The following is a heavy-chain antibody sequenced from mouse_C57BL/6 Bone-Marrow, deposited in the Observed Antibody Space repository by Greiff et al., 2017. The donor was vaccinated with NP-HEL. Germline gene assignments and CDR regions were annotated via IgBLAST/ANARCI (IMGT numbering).Heavy chain of an antibody. D-gene: IGHD2-5*01. J-gene: IGHJ3*01. CDR1: GYTFTSYG. Sequence: QVQLQQSGAELARPGASVKLSCKASGYTFTSYGISWVKQRTGQGLEWIGEIYPRSGNTYYNEKFKGKATLTADKSSSTAYMELRSLTSEDSAVYFCAKEAYYSNYWGQGTLVTVSA. CDR2: IYPRSGNT. CDR3: AKEAYYSNY. V-gene: IGHV1-81*01.